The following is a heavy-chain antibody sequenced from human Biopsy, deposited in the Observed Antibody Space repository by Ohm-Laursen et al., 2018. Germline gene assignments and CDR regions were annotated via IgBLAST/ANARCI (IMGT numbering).Heavy chain of an antibody. Sequence: SDTLSLTCAVDGGSFSGYDWTWIRQPPGKGLEWVGEFSHTGTTIYNPSLKSRLTISVDKSKNHFSLRLTSVTAADTATYFCARGPYGDNAGAFDVWGQGTMVTVSS. CDR2: FSHTGTT. D-gene: IGHD4/OR15-4a*01. CDR3: ARGPYGDNAGAFDV. J-gene: IGHJ3*01. CDR1: GGSFSGYD. V-gene: IGHV4-34*01.